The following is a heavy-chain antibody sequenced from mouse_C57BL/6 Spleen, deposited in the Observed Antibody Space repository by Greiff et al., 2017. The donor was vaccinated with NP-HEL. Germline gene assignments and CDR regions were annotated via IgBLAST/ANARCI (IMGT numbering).Heavy chain of an antibody. CDR1: GFTFSSYA. V-gene: IGHV5-4*01. CDR2: ISDGGSYT. J-gene: IGHJ4*01. Sequence: EVKLMESGGGLVKPGGSLKLSCAASGFTFSSYAMSWVRQTPEKRLEWVATISDGGSYTYYPDNVKGRFTISRDNAKNNLYLQMSHLKSEDTAMYYCARDGGWGAMDYWGQGTSVTVSS. D-gene: IGHD3-3*01. CDR3: ARDGGWGAMDY.